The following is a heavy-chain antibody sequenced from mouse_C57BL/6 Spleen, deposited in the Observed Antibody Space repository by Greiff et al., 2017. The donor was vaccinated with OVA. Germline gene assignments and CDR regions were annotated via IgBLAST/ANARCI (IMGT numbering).Heavy chain of an antibody. D-gene: IGHD4-1*01. V-gene: IGHV14-4*01. CDR1: GFNIKDDY. J-gene: IGHJ2*01. Sequence: EVQGVESGAELVRPGASVKLSCTASGFNIKDDYMHWVKQRPEQGLEWIGWIDPENGDTEYASKFQGKATITADTSSNTAYLQLSSLTSEDTAVYYCTTRSLGNYWGQGTTLTVSS. CDR2: IDPENGDT. CDR3: TTRSLGNY.